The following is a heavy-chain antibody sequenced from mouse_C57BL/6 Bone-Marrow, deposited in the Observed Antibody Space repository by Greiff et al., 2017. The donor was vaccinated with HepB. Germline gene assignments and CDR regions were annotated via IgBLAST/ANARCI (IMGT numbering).Heavy chain of an antibody. CDR1: GYTFTSYW. V-gene: IGHV1-50*01. CDR2: IDPSDSYT. CDR3: ACRDWFAY. J-gene: IGHJ3*01. Sequence: QVQLKQPGAELVKPGASVKLSCKASGYTFTSYWMQWVKQRPGQGLEWIGEIDPSDSYTNYKQKFKGKATLTVDTSSSTAYMQLSSLTSEDSAVYYCACRDWFAYWGQGTLVTVSA.